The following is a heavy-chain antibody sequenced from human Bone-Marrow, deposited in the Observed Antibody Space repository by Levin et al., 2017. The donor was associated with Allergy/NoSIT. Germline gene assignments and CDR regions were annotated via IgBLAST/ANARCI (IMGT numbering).Heavy chain of an antibody. D-gene: IGHD2-21*02. CDR2: INNDGSRT. CDR3: ARTYCGSDCYGYYQH. V-gene: IGHV3-74*01. CDR1: GFTFSTYW. J-gene: IGHJ1*01. Sequence: AGGSLRLSCAASGFTFSTYWMHWVRQAPGEGLVWVSRINNDGSRTTYADSVKGRFTISRDNAKNTLYLQMNSLRAEDTAVYYCARTYCGSDCYGYYQHWGQGTLVTVSS.